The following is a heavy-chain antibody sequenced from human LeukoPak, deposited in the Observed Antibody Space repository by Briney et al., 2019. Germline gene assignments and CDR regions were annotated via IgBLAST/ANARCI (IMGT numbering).Heavy chain of an antibody. CDR2: IYPGDSDT. CDR3: ASVGFGSGSYHSHFDY. V-gene: IGHV5-51*01. CDR1: GYSFTSYW. D-gene: IGHD1-26*01. J-gene: IGHJ4*02. Sequence: GESLKISCKGSGYSFTSYWIGWVRQMPGKGLEWMGIIYPGDSDTRYSPSFQGQVTISADKSISTAYLQWSSLKASDTAMYYCASVGFGSGSYHSHFDYWGQGTLVTVSS.